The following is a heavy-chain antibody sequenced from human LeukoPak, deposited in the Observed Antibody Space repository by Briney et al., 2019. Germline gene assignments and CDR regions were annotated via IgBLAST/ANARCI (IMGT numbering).Heavy chain of an antibody. J-gene: IGHJ5*02. CDR3: ARDRGIAASNWFDP. D-gene: IGHD6-13*01. V-gene: IGHV3-21*01. CDR2: ISSSSSYI. Sequence: GGSLRLSWAASGFTFSSYSMNWVRQAPGKGLEWVSSISSSSSYIYYADSVKGRFTISRDNAKNSLYLQMNSLRAEDTAVYYCARDRGIAASNWFDPWGQGTLVTVSS. CDR1: GFTFSSYS.